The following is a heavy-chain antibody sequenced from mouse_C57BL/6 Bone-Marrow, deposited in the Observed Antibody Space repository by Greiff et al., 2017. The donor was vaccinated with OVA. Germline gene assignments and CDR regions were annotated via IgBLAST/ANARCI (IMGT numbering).Heavy chain of an antibody. J-gene: IGHJ4*01. CDR2: IWSGGST. Sequence: VKLMESGPGLVQPSQSLSITCTVSGFSLTSYGVHWVRQSPGKGLEWLGVIWSGGSTDYNAAFISRLSISKDNSKSQVFFKMNSLQADDTAIYYCARPNWVYYYAMDYWGQGTSVTVSS. CDR1: GFSLTSYG. D-gene: IGHD4-1*01. CDR3: ARPNWVYYYAMDY. V-gene: IGHV2-2*01.